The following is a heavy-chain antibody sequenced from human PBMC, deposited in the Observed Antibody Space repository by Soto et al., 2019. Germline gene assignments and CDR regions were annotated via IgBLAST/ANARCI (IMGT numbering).Heavy chain of an antibody. CDR3: ARVPRVDSYGLDY. J-gene: IGHJ4*02. Sequence: QVQLQESGPGLVKPSETLSLTCTVSGGSVSSGSYYWSWIRQPPGKGLEWIGYIYYSGSTNYNPSLKSRVXXSXHXXKNQFPLKLSSVTAADTAVYYCARVPRVDSYGLDYWGQGTLVTVSS. CDR2: IYYSGST. CDR1: GGSVSSGSYY. D-gene: IGHD5-18*01. V-gene: IGHV4-61*01.